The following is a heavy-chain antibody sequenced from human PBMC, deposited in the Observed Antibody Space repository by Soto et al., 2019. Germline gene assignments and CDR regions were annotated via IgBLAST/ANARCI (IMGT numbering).Heavy chain of an antibody. CDR1: GGTFNNYP. D-gene: IGHD5-12*01. V-gene: IGHV1-69*01. CDR3: ARGRGDSGDEHYDYFDRDV. CDR2: SIPLFGTA. J-gene: IGHJ6*02. Sequence: QVQLVQSGAEVKKPGSSVKVSCKASGGTFNNYPITWVRQAPGQGLEWMGGSIPLFGTANYAQKFQGRVTITVDESTSTAYMELSSLRSEDTAVDYCARGRGDSGDEHYDYFDRDVGGQGTTVTVSS.